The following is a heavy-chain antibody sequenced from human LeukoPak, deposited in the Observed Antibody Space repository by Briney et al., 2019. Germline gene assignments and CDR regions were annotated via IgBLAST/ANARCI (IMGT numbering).Heavy chain of an antibody. D-gene: IGHD3-3*01. CDR2: ISGSGGST. V-gene: IGHV3-23*01. CDR1: GFTLSSYA. Sequence: GGSLRLSCAASGFTLSSYAMSWVRQAPGKGLEWVSAISGSGGSTYYADSVKGRFTISRDNSKNTLYLQMNRLRAEDTAVYYCAKDRVKSGYDFWSGYSRSKDYWGQGTLVTVSS. CDR3: AKDRVKSGYDFWSGYSRSKDY. J-gene: IGHJ4*02.